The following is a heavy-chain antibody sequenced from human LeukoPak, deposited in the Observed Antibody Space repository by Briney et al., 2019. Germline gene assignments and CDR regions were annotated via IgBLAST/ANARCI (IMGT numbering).Heavy chain of an antibody. CDR1: GGSFSGYY. D-gene: IGHD3-3*01. V-gene: IGHV4-34*01. J-gene: IGHJ6*03. Sequence: PSETLSLTCAVYGGSFSGYYWSWIRQPPGKGPEWIGEINHSGSTNYNPSLKSRVTISVDTSKNQFSLKLSSVTAADTAVYYCARDGITIFGVPTPYMDVWGKGTTVTVSS. CDR2: INHSGST. CDR3: ARDGITIFGVPTPYMDV.